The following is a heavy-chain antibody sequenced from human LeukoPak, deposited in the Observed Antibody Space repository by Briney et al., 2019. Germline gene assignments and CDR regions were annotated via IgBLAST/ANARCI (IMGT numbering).Heavy chain of an antibody. CDR1: GFTFSSYA. CDR3: AKGGWYSSSWTSYYYMDV. D-gene: IGHD6-13*01. Sequence: PGGSLRLSCAASGFTFSSYAMSWVRQAPGKGLEWVSAISGSGGSTYYADSVKGRFTISRDNSKNTLYLQMNSLRAEDTAVYYCAKGGWYSSSWTSYYYMDVWGKGTTVTVSS. CDR2: ISGSGGST. V-gene: IGHV3-23*01. J-gene: IGHJ6*03.